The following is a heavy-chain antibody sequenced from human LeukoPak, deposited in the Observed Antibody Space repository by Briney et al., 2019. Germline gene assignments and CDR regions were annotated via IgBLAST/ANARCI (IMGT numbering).Heavy chain of an antibody. V-gene: IGHV3-7*01. CDR3: ARGGYSFDY. CDR2: LHADGNEK. CDR1: GFSLSGYW. D-gene: IGHD5-12*01. J-gene: IGHJ4*02. Sequence: GGSLRLSCAAYGFSLSGYWMSWVRQAPGKGLEWVARLHADGNEKYFVHSVKGLFTVSRDNAKNPLYLQMNSLRVEDTAVYYCARGGYSFDYLGQGTLVTVSS.